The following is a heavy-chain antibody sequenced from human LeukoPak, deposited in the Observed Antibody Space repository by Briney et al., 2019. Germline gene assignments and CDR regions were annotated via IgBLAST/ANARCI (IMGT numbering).Heavy chain of an antibody. V-gene: IGHV4-4*07. J-gene: IGHJ4*02. Sequence: SETLSLTCTVSGGSTSNYFCTWLRQSAGKGLEWIGRIHTSGSTNYNPSLKSRVSMSVDTFKNQSSPKLSSVTAADTAVYYCARDPEGHGYYFDYWGQGALVTVSS. CDR3: ARDPEGHGYYFDY. CDR1: GGSTSNYF. D-gene: IGHD3-3*01. CDR2: IHTSGST.